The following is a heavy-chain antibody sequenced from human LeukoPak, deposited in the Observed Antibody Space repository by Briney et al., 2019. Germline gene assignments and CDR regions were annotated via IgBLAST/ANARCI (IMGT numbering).Heavy chain of an antibody. D-gene: IGHD5-24*01. CDR3: ARQLQVLNKWFDP. Sequence: GGSLRLSCAASGFTFSTYWLSWVRQAPGKGLEWVANIKQDGSEKYYVDSVKGRFTISRDNAKKSLYLQMNSLRAEDTAVYYCARQLQVLNKWFDPWGQGTLVTVSS. CDR2: IKQDGSEK. CDR1: GFTFSTYW. J-gene: IGHJ5*02. V-gene: IGHV3-7*01.